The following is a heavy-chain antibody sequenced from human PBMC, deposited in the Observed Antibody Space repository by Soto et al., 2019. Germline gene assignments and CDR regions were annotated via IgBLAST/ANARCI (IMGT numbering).Heavy chain of an antibody. CDR1: GGSISSGGYY. V-gene: IGHV4-31*03. Sequence: PSETLSLTCTVSGGSISSGGYYWSWIRQHPGKGLEWIGYIYYSGSTYYNPSLKSRVTISVDTSKNQFSLKLSSVAAADTAVYYCARCVFADYPVFDYWGQGTLVTV. J-gene: IGHJ4*02. CDR2: IYYSGST. CDR3: ARCVFADYPVFDY. D-gene: IGHD4-17*01.